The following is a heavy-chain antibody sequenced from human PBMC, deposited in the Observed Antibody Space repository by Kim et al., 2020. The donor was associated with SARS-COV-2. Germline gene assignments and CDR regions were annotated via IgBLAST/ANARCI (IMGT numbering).Heavy chain of an antibody. CDR1: GGSFSGYY. D-gene: IGHD5-12*01. CDR2: INHSGST. CDR3: ARGRWLRCIDY. J-gene: IGHJ4*02. V-gene: IGHV4-34*01. Sequence: SETLSLTCAVYGGSFSGYYWSWIRQPPGKGLEWIGEINHSGSTNYNPSLKSRVTISVDTSKNQFSLKLSSVTAADTAVYYCARGRWLRCIDYWGQGTLVTVSS.